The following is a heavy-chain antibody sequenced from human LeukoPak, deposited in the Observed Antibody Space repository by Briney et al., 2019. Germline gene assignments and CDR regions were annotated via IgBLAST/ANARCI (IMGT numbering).Heavy chain of an antibody. CDR1: GGTFSSYA. CDR2: IIPIFGTA. Sequence: ASVKVSCKASGGTFSSYAISWVRQAPGQGLEWMGGIIPIFGTANYAQKLQGRVTMTTDTSTSTAYMELRSLRSDDTAVYYCARENYYDSSGYSTYWGQGTLVTVSS. J-gene: IGHJ4*02. CDR3: ARENYYDSSGYSTY. V-gene: IGHV1-69*05. D-gene: IGHD3-22*01.